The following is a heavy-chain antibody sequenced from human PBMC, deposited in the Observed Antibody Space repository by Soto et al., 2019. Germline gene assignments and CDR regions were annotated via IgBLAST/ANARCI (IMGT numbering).Heavy chain of an antibody. CDR2: IKSKPGGETR. CDR1: GFNFYYAW. CDR3: AKGYTVDHPTFAN. Sequence: EVQLVESGGGLVKPGGSLSLSCTTSGFNFYYAWMTCVRQAPGKGLAWVGRIKSKPGGETRDYATPVKGRFTISRDDSRNTVLLQMDRLKTEDTDVYYCAKGYTVDHPTFANWGQGTLVTVSP. J-gene: IGHJ4*02. V-gene: IGHV3-15*01. D-gene: IGHD5-18*01.